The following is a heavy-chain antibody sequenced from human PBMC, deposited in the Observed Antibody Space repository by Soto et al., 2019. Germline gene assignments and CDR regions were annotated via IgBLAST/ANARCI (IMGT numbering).Heavy chain of an antibody. CDR2: VSFDGSNK. CDR1: GFPFSTHA. V-gene: IGHV3-30-3*01. Sequence: QVQLVESGGGVVQPGRSLRLSCAASGFPFSTHAMHWVRQAPGKGLECVAIVSFDGSNKYYADSVKGRFTISRDNSKNTLYLQMSGLTPEDTAFYYCARDQTGITTAGGGRIDRWGQGTLVTVSS. D-gene: IGHD6-13*01. J-gene: IGHJ5*02. CDR3: ARDQTGITTAGGGRIDR.